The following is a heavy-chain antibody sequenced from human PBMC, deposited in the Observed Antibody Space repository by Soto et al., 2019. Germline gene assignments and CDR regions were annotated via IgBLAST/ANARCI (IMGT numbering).Heavy chain of an antibody. Sequence: PGGSLRLSCAASGFTFSSYAMSWVRQAPGKGLEWVAAIWYDGSNKYYADSVKGRFTISRDNSKNTLYLQMNSLRAEDTAVYYCARDQVTIFGVVSGVAFDIWGQGTMVTVSS. CDR2: IWYDGSNK. D-gene: IGHD3-3*01. CDR1: GFTFSSYA. CDR3: ARDQVTIFGVVSGVAFDI. V-gene: IGHV3-33*08. J-gene: IGHJ3*02.